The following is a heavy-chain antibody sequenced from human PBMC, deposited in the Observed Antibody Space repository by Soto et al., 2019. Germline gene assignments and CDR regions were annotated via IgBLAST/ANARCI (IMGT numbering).Heavy chain of an antibody. CDR3: AHAQRYDFWSGYYED. J-gene: IGHJ4*02. Sequence: QITLKESGPTLVKPTQTLTLTCTFSGFSLSTSGVGVGWIRQPPGKALEWLALIYWDDDKRYSPSLKSRLTIPKDTSKNQVVLTMTNMGPVDTATYYCAHAQRYDFWSGYYEDWGQGTLVTVSS. CDR1: GFSLSTSGVG. CDR2: IYWDDDK. V-gene: IGHV2-5*02. D-gene: IGHD3-3*01.